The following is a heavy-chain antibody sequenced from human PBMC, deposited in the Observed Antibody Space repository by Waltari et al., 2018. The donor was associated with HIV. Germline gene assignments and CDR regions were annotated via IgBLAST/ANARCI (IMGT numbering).Heavy chain of an antibody. CDR3: VREGGGIVFIPWYFDH. Sequence: QVQLQESGPGLVKPSQTLSLTCSVSGGSMRSDNYYWNWVRQPAGKGLGWFGRVDASGSTKYNPSLKSRVTISMDTSKNQFSLGLTSMTAADTAVYYCVREGGGIVFIPWYFDHWGQGALVTVSS. CDR1: GGSMRSDNYY. D-gene: IGHD3-16*02. J-gene: IGHJ4*02. V-gene: IGHV4-61*02. CDR2: VDASGST.